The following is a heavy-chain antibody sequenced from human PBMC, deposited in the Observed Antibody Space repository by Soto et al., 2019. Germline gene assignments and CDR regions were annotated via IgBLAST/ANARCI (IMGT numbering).Heavy chain of an antibody. D-gene: IGHD2-2*03. CDR2: IYPGDSDT. V-gene: IGHV5-51*01. CDR3: ARHDGYRSSTSCYANYYGMDV. J-gene: IGHJ6*02. Sequence: PGETLKISCKGSGYSFTSYWIGWVRQMPGKGLEWMGIIYPGDSDTRYSPSFQGQVTISADKSISTAYLQWSSLKASDTAMYYCARHDGYRSSTSCYANYYGMDVWGQGTTVTVSS. CDR1: GYSFTSYW.